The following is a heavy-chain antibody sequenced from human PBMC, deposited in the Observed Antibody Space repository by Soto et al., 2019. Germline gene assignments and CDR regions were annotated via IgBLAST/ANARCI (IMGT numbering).Heavy chain of an antibody. Sequence: SETLSLTCTVSGGSISSNYWTWIRQPPGKGLEWIGYVYNSGSTNYNPSLKSRVTISEDTSKSQFSLRVNSMTAADTAVYHCARYRREAVAGYTLDNWGQGILVTVSS. V-gene: IGHV4-59*01. CDR3: ARYRREAVAGYTLDN. CDR1: GGSISSNY. J-gene: IGHJ4*02. D-gene: IGHD6-13*01. CDR2: VYNSGST.